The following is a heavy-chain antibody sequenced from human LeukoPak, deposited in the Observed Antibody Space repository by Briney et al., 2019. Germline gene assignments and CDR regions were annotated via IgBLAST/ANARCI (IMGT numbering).Heavy chain of an antibody. CDR2: INPNSGGT. D-gene: IGHD3-10*01. V-gene: IGHV1-2*02. Sequence: ASVKVSCKASGGTYAFNWVRQAPGQGLEWMGWINPNSGGTNYAQKFQGRVTMTRDTSISTAYMELSRLRSDDTAVYYCAREGVVRGVIGAFDIWGQGTMVTVSS. CDR3: AREGVVRGVIGAFDI. CDR1: GGTYA. J-gene: IGHJ3*02.